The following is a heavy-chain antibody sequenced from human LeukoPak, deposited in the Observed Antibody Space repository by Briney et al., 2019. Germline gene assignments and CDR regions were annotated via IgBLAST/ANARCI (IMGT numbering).Heavy chain of an antibody. J-gene: IGHJ4*02. Sequence: GSLRLSCATSGFNFDRYTIHWVRQAPGRGLEWVSLAGWAGGTTFYSDSVRGRFTISRDSGRKSVYLQMNSLTTDDTAFYFCAKELDTMFFDYWGQGALVTVSS. CDR1: GFNFDRYT. V-gene: IGHV3-43*01. CDR2: AGWAGGTT. D-gene: IGHD3-10*02. CDR3: AKELDTMFFDY.